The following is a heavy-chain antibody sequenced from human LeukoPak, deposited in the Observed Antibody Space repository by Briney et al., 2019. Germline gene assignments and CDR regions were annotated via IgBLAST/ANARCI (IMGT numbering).Heavy chain of an antibody. CDR2: IYYSGST. CDR1: GGSISSSSYY. CDR3: ARLKEVTHFDY. Sequence: PSETLSLTCTVSGGSISSSSYYWGWIRQPPGKGLEWIGSIYYSGSTYYNPSLKSRVTISVDTSKNQFSLKLSSVTAADTAVYYCARLKEVTHFDYWGQGTLVTVSS. D-gene: IGHD4-11*01. V-gene: IGHV4-39*01. J-gene: IGHJ4*02.